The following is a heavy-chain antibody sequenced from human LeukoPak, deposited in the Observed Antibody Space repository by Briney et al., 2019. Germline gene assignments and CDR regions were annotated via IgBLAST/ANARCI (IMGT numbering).Heavy chain of an antibody. J-gene: IGHJ4*02. D-gene: IGHD3-16*01. V-gene: IGHV3-7*01. CDR2: IKPDGSDK. CDR3: ARGPDFGALDY. Sequence: GGSLRLSCEASGFTFSSYWMTWVRQAPGKELEWVAIIKPDGSDKSYVGSVKGRFTTSRDNAKNSLYLQMNSLTAEDTAVYYCARGPDFGALDYWGQGTLVTVSS. CDR1: GFTFSSYW.